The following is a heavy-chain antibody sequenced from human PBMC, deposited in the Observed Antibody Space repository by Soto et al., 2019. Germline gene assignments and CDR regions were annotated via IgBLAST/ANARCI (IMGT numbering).Heavy chain of an antibody. CDR1: GFTFDDYA. CDR3: ARDRCSSSTCSLFEY. Sequence: EVQLVESGGALIQPGGSLRLSCATSGFTFDDYAMHWVRQAPGKGLQWVSSISWNSGDIHYADSVKGRFTISRVNAKNSLFLQMNSLRAEDTALYYCARDRCSSSTCSLFEYWGQGALVTVSS. D-gene: IGHD2-2*01. J-gene: IGHJ4*02. V-gene: IGHV3-9*01. CDR2: ISWNSGDI.